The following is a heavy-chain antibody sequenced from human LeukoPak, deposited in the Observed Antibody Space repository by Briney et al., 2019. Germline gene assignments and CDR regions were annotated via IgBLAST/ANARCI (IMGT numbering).Heavy chain of an antibody. CDR3: ARDQKVYYMDV. CDR1: GFTVSSNY. Sequence: PGGSLRLSCAASGFTVSSNYMSWVRQAPGKGLEWVSVIYSGGSTYYADSVKGRFTISRDNSKNTLFLQMNSLRAEDTAVYYCARDQKVYYMDVWGKGTTVTISS. J-gene: IGHJ6*03. CDR2: IYSGGST. V-gene: IGHV3-66*01.